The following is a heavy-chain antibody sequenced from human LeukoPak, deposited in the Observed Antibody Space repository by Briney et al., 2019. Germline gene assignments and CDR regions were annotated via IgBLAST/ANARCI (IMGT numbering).Heavy chain of an antibody. D-gene: IGHD3-16*01. V-gene: IGHV3-20*04. Sequence: GGSLRLSCAASGFTFDECVMNWVRQSPGKGLEWLSSINWNGDATHYTDSVAGRFTISRDNSKNTLYLQMNSLRAEDTAVYYCAKDHWATTASVCDYWGQGTLVTVSS. CDR1: GFTFDECV. J-gene: IGHJ4*02. CDR3: AKDHWATTASVCDY. CDR2: INWNGDAT.